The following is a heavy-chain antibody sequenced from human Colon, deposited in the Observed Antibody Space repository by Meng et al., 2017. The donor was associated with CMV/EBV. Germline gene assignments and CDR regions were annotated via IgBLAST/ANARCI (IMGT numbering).Heavy chain of an antibody. CDR1: GYGFSNYW. CDR3: ARHHIIALYGMDV. J-gene: IGHJ6*02. D-gene: IGHD2-21*01. CDR2: IFPGDSDT. Sequence: GESLKISCKTSGYGFSNYWIGWVRQMPGKGLEWMGIIFPGDSDTRYSPSFQGQVTISADKSISTAYLQIKSLKASDTAIYYCARHHIIALYGMDVWGQGTTVTVSS. V-gene: IGHV5-51*01.